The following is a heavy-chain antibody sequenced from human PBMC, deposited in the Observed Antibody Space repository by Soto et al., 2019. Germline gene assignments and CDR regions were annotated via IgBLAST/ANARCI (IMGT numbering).Heavy chain of an antibody. V-gene: IGHV4-4*07. CDR2: IYSSGNA. Sequence: QVQLQESGPGLVKPSETVSLICTVSGDSISGYYWSWIRQPAGKGLEWIGRIYSSGNANYYPSLKSRVSMSVDMSKNQFSLKVTSVTAADTAMYYCARGDVFDLWGQGTKVTVSS. CDR1: GDSISGYY. J-gene: IGHJ3*01. CDR3: ARGDVFDL.